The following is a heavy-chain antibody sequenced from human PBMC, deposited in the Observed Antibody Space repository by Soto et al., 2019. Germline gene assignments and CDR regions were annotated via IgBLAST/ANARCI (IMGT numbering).Heavy chain of an antibody. Sequence: QVQLQQWGAGLLKPSETLSLTCAVYGGSFSGYYWSWIRQPPGKGLEWIGEINHSGSTNYNPSLKSRVTISVDTSKNQFSLKLSSVTAADTAVFYCARGLRLLHGGHGGLDYWGQGTLVTVSS. D-gene: IGHD2-15*01. V-gene: IGHV4-34*01. CDR3: ARGLRLLHGGHGGLDY. CDR2: INHSGST. CDR1: GGSFSGYY. J-gene: IGHJ4*02.